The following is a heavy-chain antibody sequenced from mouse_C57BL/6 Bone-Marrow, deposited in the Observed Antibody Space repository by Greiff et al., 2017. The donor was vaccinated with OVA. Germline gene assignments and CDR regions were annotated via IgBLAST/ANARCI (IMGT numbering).Heavy chain of an antibody. J-gene: IGHJ4*01. Sequence: EVQLQQSEGGLVQPGSSMKLSCTASGFTFSDYYMAWVRQVPEKGLEWVANINYDGSSTYYLDSLKSRFIISRDNAKNILYLQMSSLKSEDTATYYCAREGVSNYGFYYYAMDYWGQGTSVTVSS. D-gene: IGHD2-5*01. CDR2: INYDGSST. CDR3: AREGVSNYGFYYYAMDY. V-gene: IGHV5-16*01. CDR1: GFTFSDYY.